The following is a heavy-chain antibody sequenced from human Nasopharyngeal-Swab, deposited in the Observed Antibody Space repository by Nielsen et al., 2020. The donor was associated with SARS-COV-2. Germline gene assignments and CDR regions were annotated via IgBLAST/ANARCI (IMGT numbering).Heavy chain of an antibody. D-gene: IGHD6-19*01. CDR1: GFTFSSYW. V-gene: IGHV3-74*01. J-gene: IGHJ5*02. Sequence: GESLKISCAASGFTFSSYWMHWVRQAPGKGLVWVSRINSDGSSTSYADSVKGRFTISRDNAKNTLYLQMNSLRTEDTALYYCAKDPRGAVAGSTWGQGTLVTVSS. CDR2: INSDGSST. CDR3: AKDPRGAVAGST.